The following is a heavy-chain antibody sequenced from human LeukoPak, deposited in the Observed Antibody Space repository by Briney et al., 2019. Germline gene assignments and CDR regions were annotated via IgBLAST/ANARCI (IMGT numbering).Heavy chain of an antibody. CDR2: INHSGST. D-gene: IGHD2-15*01. Sequence: SETLSLTCAVYGGSFSGYYWSWIRQPPGKGLEWIGEINHSGSTNYNPSLKSRVTISVDTSKNQFSLKLSSVTAADTAVYYCARGNVVVVAATKAYFDYWGRGTLVTVSS. V-gene: IGHV4-34*01. CDR1: GGSFSGYY. CDR3: ARGNVVVVAATKAYFDY. J-gene: IGHJ4*02.